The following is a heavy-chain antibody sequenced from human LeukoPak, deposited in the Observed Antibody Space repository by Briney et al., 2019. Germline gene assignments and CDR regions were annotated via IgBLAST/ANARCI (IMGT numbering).Heavy chain of an antibody. Sequence: GGSLRLSCAASGFTFDDYTMHWVRQAPGKGLEWVSLISWDGGSTYYADSVKGRFTISRDNGKNSLYLLLNSLRADDTAVYFCVRESITGHRDFDYWGQGTLITVSS. D-gene: IGHD1-20*01. CDR2: ISWDGGST. J-gene: IGHJ4*02. CDR1: GFTFDDYT. CDR3: VRESITGHRDFDY. V-gene: IGHV3-43*01.